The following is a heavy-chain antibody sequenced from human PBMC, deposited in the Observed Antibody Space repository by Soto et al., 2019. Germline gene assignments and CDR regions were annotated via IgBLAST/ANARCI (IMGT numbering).Heavy chain of an antibody. D-gene: IGHD4-17*01. V-gene: IGHV3-7*01. CDR2: IKQYGSEK. CDR1: GFAFSGFW. J-gene: IGHJ5*02. CDR3: ARATRVDAS. Sequence: EVQLVESWGDLVQPGGSLRLSCAASGFAFSGFWMSWVGQAPGKGLEGVANIKQYGSEKYYVDSVKGRFTISRANAKNSLYLQMNSLGVEDTAVYYCARATRVDASWGQGTLVTVSS.